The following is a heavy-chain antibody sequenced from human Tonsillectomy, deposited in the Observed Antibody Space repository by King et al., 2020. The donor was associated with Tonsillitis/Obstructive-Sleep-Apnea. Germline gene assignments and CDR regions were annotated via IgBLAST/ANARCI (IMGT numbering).Heavy chain of an antibody. J-gene: IGHJ4*02. CDR3: ARGYCRGTRCCPFDY. CDR1: GGSISSSSYY. V-gene: IGHV4-39*01. D-gene: IGHD2-2*01. CDR2: IYHSGTT. Sequence: QLQESGPGLVKPSETLSLTCTVSGGSISSSSYYWGWIRQPPGKGLEWLGNIYHSGTTYDNPSLNSRVTISVETSKNQFSLKLSSVTAADTAVYYCARGYCRGTRCCPFDYWGQGTLVTVSS.